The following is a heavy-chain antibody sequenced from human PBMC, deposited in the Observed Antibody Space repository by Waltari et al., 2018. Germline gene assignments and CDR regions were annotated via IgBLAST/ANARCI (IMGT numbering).Heavy chain of an antibody. CDR2: IIPILGIT. V-gene: IGHV1-69*04. J-gene: IGHJ2*01. CDR1: GGTFSSNA. CDR3: ARWGRTATAPRYFDL. D-gene: IGHD3-16*01. Sequence: QVQLVQSGAEVKKPGSSVKVACKASGGTFSSNAISWVRQAPGQGLEWMGVIIPILGITNYAQKFQGRVTITADESTSTAYMELSSLRSEDTAVYYCARWGRTATAPRYFDLWGRGTLVTVSS.